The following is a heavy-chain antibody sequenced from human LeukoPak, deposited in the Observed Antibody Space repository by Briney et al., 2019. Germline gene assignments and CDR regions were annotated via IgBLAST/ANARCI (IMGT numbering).Heavy chain of an antibody. D-gene: IGHD3-22*01. Sequence: GGSLRLSCAASGFTFSSYEMNWVRQAPGKGLEWVSYISSSGSTIYYADSVKGRFTISRDNAKNSLYLQMNSLRAEDTAVYYCARKYMIHKALGYWGQGTLVTVSS. CDR2: ISSSGSTI. J-gene: IGHJ4*02. V-gene: IGHV3-48*03. CDR3: ARKYMIHKALGY. CDR1: GFTFSSYE.